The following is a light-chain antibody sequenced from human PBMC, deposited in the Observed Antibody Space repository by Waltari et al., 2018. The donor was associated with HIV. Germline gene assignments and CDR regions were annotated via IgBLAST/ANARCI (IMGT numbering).Light chain of an antibody. J-gene: IGLJ3*02. V-gene: IGLV3-21*02. CDR2: DDT. Sequence: SYVLTQPPSVSVAPGQTARIPCGGTNIRSTSVHYYQQKSGRAPVLVVYDDTDRPSGIPERFSGSNSGNTATLTISRVEAGDEADYYCQVWDSSSNHAVFGGGTKLTVL. CDR1: NIRSTS. CDR3: QVWDSSSNHAV.